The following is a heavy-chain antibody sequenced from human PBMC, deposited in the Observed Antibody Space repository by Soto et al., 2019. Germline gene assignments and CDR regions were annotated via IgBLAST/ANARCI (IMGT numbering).Heavy chain of an antibody. D-gene: IGHD3-22*01. CDR1: GFTFSTYW. CDR2: TNSDESTT. V-gene: IGHV3-74*01. CDR3: ARAIVYYGMDV. J-gene: IGHJ6*02. Sequence: XGSLRLSCAAAGFTFSTYWMHWVRQAPGKGLVWVSRTNSDESTTTYAEFAKGRFTVSRDNAKNTLYLQMNSLRAEDTAVYYCARAIVYYGMDVWGQGTTVTVSS.